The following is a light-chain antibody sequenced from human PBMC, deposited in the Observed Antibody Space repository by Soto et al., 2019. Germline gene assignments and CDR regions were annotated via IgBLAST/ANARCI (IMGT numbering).Light chain of an antibody. CDR3: RQHADYPFT. J-gene: IGKJ2*01. V-gene: IGKV1-17*01. Sequence: DIQMTQSPSSLSASVGDRVTITCRASQDIRHALGWYQQKPGKVPKRLIYSASSLQNGVPSRFSGSGSETVFTLTISSLQPDDFATYFCRQHADYPFTFGQGTRLEI. CDR2: SAS. CDR1: QDIRHA.